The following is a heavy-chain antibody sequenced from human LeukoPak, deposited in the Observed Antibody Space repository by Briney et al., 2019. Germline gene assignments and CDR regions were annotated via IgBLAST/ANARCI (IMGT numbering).Heavy chain of an antibody. CDR2: INHSGST. V-gene: IGHV4-34*01. CDR3: AREGNNYYGSGSYSPLDI. Sequence: PSETLSLTCAVYGGSFSGYYWSWIRQPPGKGLEWIGEINHSGSTNYNPSLKSRVTISVDTSKNQFSLKLSSVTAADTGMYYCAREGNNYYGSGSYSPLDIWGQGTMVTVSS. D-gene: IGHD3-10*01. J-gene: IGHJ3*02. CDR1: GGSFSGYY.